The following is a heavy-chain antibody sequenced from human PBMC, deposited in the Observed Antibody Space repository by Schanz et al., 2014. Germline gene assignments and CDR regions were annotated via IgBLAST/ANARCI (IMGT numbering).Heavy chain of an antibody. D-gene: IGHD2-15*01. CDR2: ISGNTTYT. J-gene: IGHJ6*02. CDR1: GFTFSDYY. Sequence: QVQLVESGGGLVKPGGSLRLSCAASGFTFSDYYMSWIRQAPGKGLEWVSYISGNTTYTNYADSVKGRFTISRDNAKNSLYLQMNSLRAEDTAVYYCAKARRKSNCSGGRCFHYSYYGMDVWGQGTTVTVSS. V-gene: IGHV3-11*05. CDR3: AKARRKSNCSGGRCFHYSYYGMDV.